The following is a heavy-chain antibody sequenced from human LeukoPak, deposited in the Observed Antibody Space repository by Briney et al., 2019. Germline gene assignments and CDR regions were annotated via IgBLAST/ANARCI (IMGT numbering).Heavy chain of an antibody. CDR2: IKDDGTKK. V-gene: IGHV3-7*01. D-gene: IGHD7-27*01. Sequence: TGGSLRLSCVASGFTFSRYWMSWVRQAPGKGLEWVAAIKDDGTKKYYVDSAKGRFTISRDNAKNSLNLQMNSLRAEDTTVYYCAPLNWVYPDGFDIWGQGTVVTVSS. J-gene: IGHJ3*02. CDR1: GFTFSRYW. CDR3: APLNWVYPDGFDI.